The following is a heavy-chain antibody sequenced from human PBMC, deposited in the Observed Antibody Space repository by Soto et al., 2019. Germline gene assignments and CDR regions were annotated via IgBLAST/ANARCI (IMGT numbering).Heavy chain of an antibody. CDR1: GFKFSNYA. Sequence: GGSLRLSCAASGFKFSNYAMSWVRQAPGKGLEWVSLISATGGGTYYTDSVKGRFTISRDNSHNTLYLQVHSLTAEDTAVYYCAKDRRAGGNSAFYFDFWGQGAQVTVSS. V-gene: IGHV3-23*01. D-gene: IGHD3-16*01. J-gene: IGHJ4*02. CDR2: ISATGGGT. CDR3: AKDRRAGGNSAFYFDF.